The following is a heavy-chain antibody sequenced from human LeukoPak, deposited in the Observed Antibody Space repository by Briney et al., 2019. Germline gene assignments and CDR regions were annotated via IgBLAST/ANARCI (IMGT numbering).Heavy chain of an antibody. V-gene: IGHV1-69*01. Sequence: SVKVSCKASGYTFTSYYIHWVRQAPGQGLEWVGGIIPIFGTANYAQKFQGRVTITADESTSTAYMELSSLRSEDTAVYYCARVATETYNWNYVDWFDPWGQGTLVTVSS. CDR3: ARVATETYNWNYVDWFDP. CDR1: GYTFTSYY. CDR2: IIPIFGTA. J-gene: IGHJ5*02. D-gene: IGHD1-7*01.